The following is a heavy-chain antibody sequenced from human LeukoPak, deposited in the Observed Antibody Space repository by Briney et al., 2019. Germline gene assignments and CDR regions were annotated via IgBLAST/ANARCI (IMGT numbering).Heavy chain of an antibody. J-gene: IGHJ4*02. D-gene: IGHD6-19*01. CDR3: ARHQGVSRGWSFDY. CDR1: AYSSISNW. Sequence: GEALLIFCKGAAYSSISNWNGWLRQQPAKDLEWLVVIYYYDADTTYNPSLQGRVTISVDKSNNTLYLQRSSLKASDTAMYYCARHQGVSRGWSFDYWGQGTLVTVSS. V-gene: IGHV5-51*01. CDR2: IYYYDADT.